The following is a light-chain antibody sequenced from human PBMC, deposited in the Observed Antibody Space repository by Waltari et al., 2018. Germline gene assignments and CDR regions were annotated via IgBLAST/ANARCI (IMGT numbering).Light chain of an antibody. CDR3: QQYNKSPYT. CDR2: GAS. CDR1: QGLDSTY. V-gene: IGKV3-20*01. Sequence: ESVLTQSPGTRSLPPGERATLPCRASQGLDSTYLAWYQLKPGQAPRLLIYGASSMAAGIPERFSGSRSGTDFTLNISRLEPEDFAVYYCQQYNKSPYTSGQGTKLRIK. J-gene: IGKJ2*01.